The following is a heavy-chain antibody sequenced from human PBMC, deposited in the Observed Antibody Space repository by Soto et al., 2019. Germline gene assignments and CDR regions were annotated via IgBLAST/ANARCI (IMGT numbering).Heavy chain of an antibody. V-gene: IGHV4-31*03. CDR1: GDSISSGSYY. CDR2: VNYSGST. J-gene: IGHJ5*02. Sequence: SETLSLTCTVSGDSISSGSYYWNWIRQHPGKGVEWIGYVNYSGSTYYNPSLNSRSTISRDTSKHQFSLRLTSVTAADTGVYYCARDNRGGGRPGFDPWGQGILVTVSS. CDR3: ARDNRGGGRPGFDP. D-gene: IGHD3-10*01.